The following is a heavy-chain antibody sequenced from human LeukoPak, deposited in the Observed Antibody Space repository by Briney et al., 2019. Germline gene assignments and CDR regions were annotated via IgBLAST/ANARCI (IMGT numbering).Heavy chain of an antibody. J-gene: IGHJ6*03. D-gene: IGHD2-15*01. V-gene: IGHV4-61*02. CDR2: IYISGST. Sequence: SETLSLTCTVSGGSISSSSYYWSWIRQPAGKGLEWIGRIYISGSTNYNPSLKGRVTISVDTSKDQFSLKLSSVTAADTAVYYCGAATYYYYYMDVWGKGTTVTVSS. CDR1: GGSISSSSYY. CDR3: GAATYYYYYMDV.